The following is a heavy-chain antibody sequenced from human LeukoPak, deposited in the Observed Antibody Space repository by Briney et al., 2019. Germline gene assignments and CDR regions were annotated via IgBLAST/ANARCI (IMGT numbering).Heavy chain of an antibody. Sequence: PSETLSLTCTVSGGSISSGGYYWNWIRQPPGKGLEWIGHIYHSGSTYHNPSLKSRVIISVDRSKNQFSLKLNSVTAADTAVYYCARGDELKLFDYWGQGPLVPVSS. CDR3: ARGDELKLFDY. CDR1: GGSISSGGYY. V-gene: IGHV4-30-2*01. CDR2: IYHSGST. J-gene: IGHJ4*02. D-gene: IGHD1-7*01.